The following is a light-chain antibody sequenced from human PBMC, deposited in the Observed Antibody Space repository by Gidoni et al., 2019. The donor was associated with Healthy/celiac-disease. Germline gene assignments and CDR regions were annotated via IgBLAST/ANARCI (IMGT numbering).Light chain of an antibody. CDR2: WAS. Sequence: IVMTQSPASLAVSLGERATINCKSSQSVLYSSNNKNYLAWYQQKPGQPPKLLIYWASTRESGVPDRFSGSGSGTDFTLTISSLQAEDVAVYYCQQYYSTPRTFGGGTKVEIK. J-gene: IGKJ4*02. CDR3: QQYYSTPRT. V-gene: IGKV4-1*01. CDR1: QSVLYSSNNKNY.